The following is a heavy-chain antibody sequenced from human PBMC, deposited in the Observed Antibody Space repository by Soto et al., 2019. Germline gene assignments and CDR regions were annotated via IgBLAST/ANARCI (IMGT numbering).Heavy chain of an antibody. CDR3: ARLRGGIVVVTAIAAAFDI. V-gene: IGHV4-39*01. D-gene: IGHD2-21*02. CDR1: GGSISSSSYY. J-gene: IGHJ3*02. Sequence: PSETLSLTCTVSGGSISSSSYYWGWIRQPPGKGLEWIGSIYNSGSTYYNPSLKSRVTISVDTSKNQFSLKLSSVTAADTAVYFCARLRGGIVVVTAIAAAFDIWGQGTMVTVSS. CDR2: IYNSGST.